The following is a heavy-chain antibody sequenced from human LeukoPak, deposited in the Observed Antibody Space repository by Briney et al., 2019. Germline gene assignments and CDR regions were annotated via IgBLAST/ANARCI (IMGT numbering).Heavy chain of an antibody. CDR3: AKDTVYSNYPDY. D-gene: IGHD4-11*01. J-gene: IGHJ4*02. Sequence: GGSLRLSCAASGFTFSSYAMSWVRQAPGKGLEWVSAISGSGGSTYYADSVKGRFTVSRDNSKNTLYLQMNSLRAEDTAVYYCAKDTVYSNYPDYWGQGTLVTVSS. V-gene: IGHV3-23*01. CDR1: GFTFSSYA. CDR2: ISGSGGST.